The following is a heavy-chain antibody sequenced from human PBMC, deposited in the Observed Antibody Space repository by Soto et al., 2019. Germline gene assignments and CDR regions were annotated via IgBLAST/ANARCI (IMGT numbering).Heavy chain of an antibody. V-gene: IGHV4-39*01. CDR2: IYYSGST. CDR3: GVYGGYCSGGSCGAGY. J-gene: IGHJ4*02. D-gene: IGHD2-15*01. CDR1: GGSISSSSYY. Sequence: SETLSLTCTVSGGSISSSSYYWGWIRQPPGKGLEWIGSIYYSGSTYYNPSLKSRVTISVDTSKNQFSLKLSSVTAADTAVYYCGVYGGYCSGGSCGAGYWGQGTLVTVSS.